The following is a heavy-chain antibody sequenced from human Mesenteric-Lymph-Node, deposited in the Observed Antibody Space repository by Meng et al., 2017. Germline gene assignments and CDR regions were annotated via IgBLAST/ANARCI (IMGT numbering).Heavy chain of an antibody. CDR1: GYSFISNA. J-gene: IGHJ4*02. V-gene: IGHV1-3*01. Sequence: QVQLVQSGAEVKKPGASVKVSCKASGYSFISNAMHWVRQAPGQRPEWMGWINVGNGNTKYSEKFQGRVTITRDTSARNVYMELSSLTSEDTAVYYCARDNYGYNFDYWGQGTLVTVSS. D-gene: IGHD3-10*01. CDR2: INVGNGNT. CDR3: ARDNYGYNFDY.